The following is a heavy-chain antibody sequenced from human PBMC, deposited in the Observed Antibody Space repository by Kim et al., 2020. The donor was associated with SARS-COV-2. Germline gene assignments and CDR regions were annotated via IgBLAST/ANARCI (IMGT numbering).Heavy chain of an antibody. CDR3: AKSDWFDP. CDR2: IKYDGTST. J-gene: IGHJ5*02. CDR1: GFTFSRFW. Sequence: GGSLRLSCAASGFTFSRFWMHWVRQAPGKGLVWVARIKYDGTSTTYADSVKGRFTISRDNAKNTLYLQMNSLRAEDTAVYYCAKSDWFDPWGQGTLVTVSS. V-gene: IGHV3-74*03.